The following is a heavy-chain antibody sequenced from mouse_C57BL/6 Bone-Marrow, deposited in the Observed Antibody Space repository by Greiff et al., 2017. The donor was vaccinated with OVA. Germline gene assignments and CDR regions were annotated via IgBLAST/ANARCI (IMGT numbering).Heavy chain of an antibody. J-gene: IGHJ4*01. V-gene: IGHV5-9-1*02. CDR3: TRDPAYAMDY. Sequence: EVHLVESGEGLVKPGGSLKLSCAASGFTFSSYAMSWVRQTPEKRLEWVAYISSGGDYLYYADTVKGRFTISRDNARNTLYLQMSRLKSEDTAMYYCTRDPAYAMDYWGQGTSVTVSS. CDR1: GFTFSSYA. CDR2: ISSGGDYL.